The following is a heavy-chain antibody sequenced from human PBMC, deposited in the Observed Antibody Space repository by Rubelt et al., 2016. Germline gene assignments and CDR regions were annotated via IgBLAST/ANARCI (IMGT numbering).Heavy chain of an antibody. CDR2: VSADGGGT. D-gene: IGHD3-10*01. V-gene: IGHV3-23*01. J-gene: IGHJ4*02. CDR1: RFSFGSYA. Sequence: EVQLLEFGGGLVQPGGSLRLSCATSRFSFGSYAMTWVRQAPGKGLEWVSAVSADGGGTYYADSVKGRFTISRDNSKNTLSLQMNSLRAEDTAVYYCAKGRGILSPDYWGQGTLVTVSS. CDR3: AKGRGILSPDY.